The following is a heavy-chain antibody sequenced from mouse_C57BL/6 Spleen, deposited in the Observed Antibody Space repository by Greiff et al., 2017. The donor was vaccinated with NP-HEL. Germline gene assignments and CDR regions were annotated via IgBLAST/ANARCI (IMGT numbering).Heavy chain of an antibody. CDR2: INPSNGGT. Sequence: QVQLQQPGTELVKPGASVKLSCKASGYTFTSYWMHWVKQRPGQGLEWIGNINPSNGGTNYNEKFKSKATLTVDKSSSTAYMQLISLTSADSAVYYCARGLTGTYYAMDDWGQGTSVTVSS. CDR3: ARGLTGTYYAMDD. D-gene: IGHD4-1*01. CDR1: GYTFTSYW. V-gene: IGHV1-53*01. J-gene: IGHJ4*01.